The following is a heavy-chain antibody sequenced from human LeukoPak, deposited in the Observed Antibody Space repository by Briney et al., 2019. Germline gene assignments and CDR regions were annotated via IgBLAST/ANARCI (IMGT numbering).Heavy chain of an antibody. Sequence: SETLSLTCTVSGYSISSGYYWGWIRQPPGKGLEWIGSIYHSGSTYYNPSLKSRVTISVDTSKNQFSLKLSSVTAADTAVYYCARLSSGQLWGQGTMVTVSS. CDR1: GYSISSGYY. CDR3: ARLSSGQL. D-gene: IGHD3-22*01. V-gene: IGHV4-38-2*02. CDR2: IYHSGST. J-gene: IGHJ3*01.